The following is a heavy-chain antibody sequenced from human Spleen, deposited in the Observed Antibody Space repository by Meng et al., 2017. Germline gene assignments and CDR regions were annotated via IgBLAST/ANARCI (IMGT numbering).Heavy chain of an antibody. V-gene: IGHV3-30*03. J-gene: IGHJ4*02. Sequence: GESLKISCAASAFSSTRYWMSWVRQAPGKGLEWVAVISLDGSGKQYADSVKGRFTFSRDDSKNTVYLQMNSLTSEDTAVYYCAREAYSSGVAGMFNNWGQGNLVTVSS. CDR1: AFSSTRYW. CDR3: AREAYSSGVAGMFNN. D-gene: IGHD3-22*01. CDR2: ISLDGSGK.